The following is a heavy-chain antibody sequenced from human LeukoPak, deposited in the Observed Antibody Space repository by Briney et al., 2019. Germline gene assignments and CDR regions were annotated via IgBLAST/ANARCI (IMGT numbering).Heavy chain of an antibody. J-gene: IGHJ3*02. CDR1: GDSITSGGYY. Sequence: TLSLTCTVSGDSITSGGYYWSWIRQHPGKGLEWIGYIYYSGSTYYNPSLKSRVTISVDTSKNQFSLKLSSVTAADTAVYYCARGIAAHSSGYYERAFDIWGQGTMVTVSS. CDR2: IYYSGST. D-gene: IGHD3-22*01. V-gene: IGHV4-31*03. CDR3: ARGIAAHSSGYYERAFDI.